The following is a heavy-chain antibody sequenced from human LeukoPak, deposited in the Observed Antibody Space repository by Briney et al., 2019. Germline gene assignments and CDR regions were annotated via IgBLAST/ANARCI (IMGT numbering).Heavy chain of an antibody. CDR1: GFTFSSYG. D-gene: IGHD3-22*01. V-gene: IGHV3-33*01. CDR3: ARGQLYYDSSGYPLFDY. Sequence: RPGGSLRLSCAASGFTFSSYGMHWVRQAPGRGLEWVAVIWYDGSNKYYADSVKGRFTISRDNAKNSLYLQMNSLRAEDTAVYYCARGQLYYDSSGYPLFDYWGQGTLVTVSS. CDR2: IWYDGSNK. J-gene: IGHJ4*02.